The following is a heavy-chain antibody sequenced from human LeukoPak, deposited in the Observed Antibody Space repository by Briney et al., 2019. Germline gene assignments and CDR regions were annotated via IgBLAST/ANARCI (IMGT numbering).Heavy chain of an antibody. CDR1: GFTFSSYA. D-gene: IGHD3-22*01. CDR3: AKDMAYYDSSGPLPY. J-gene: IGHJ4*02. Sequence: GGSLRLSCAASGFTFSSYAMGWVRQAPGKGLEWVSAISGSGGSTYYADSVKGRFTISRDNSKNTLYLQMNSLRAEDTAVYYCAKDMAYYDSSGPLPYWGQGTLVTVSS. V-gene: IGHV3-23*01. CDR2: ISGSGGST.